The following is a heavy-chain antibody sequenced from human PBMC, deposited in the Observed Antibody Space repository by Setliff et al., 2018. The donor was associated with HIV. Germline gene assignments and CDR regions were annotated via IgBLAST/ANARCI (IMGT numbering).Heavy chain of an antibody. CDR1: GGSFSGYY. CDR3: NIYYYYYMDV. CDR2: INHSGST. J-gene: IGHJ6*03. V-gene: IGHV4-34*01. Sequence: LTCAVYGGSFSGYYWSWIRQPPGKGLEWIGEINHSGSTNYNPTLKSRVTISVDTSKNQFSLKLSSVTAADTAVYYCNIYYYYYMDVWGKGTTVTVSS.